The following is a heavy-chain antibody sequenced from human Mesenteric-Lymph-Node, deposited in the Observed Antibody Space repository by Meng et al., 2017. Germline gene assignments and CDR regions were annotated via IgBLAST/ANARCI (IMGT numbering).Heavy chain of an antibody. Sequence: VQLVESGGGVVHPGTSLRLSCAASGFTFSSYSIHWVRQAPGKGLEWVSVMYSGGRTFYADSVKGRFTISRDNSKNTLYLQMYSLRVEDTAVYYCARDLWFDPWGQGTLVTVSS. CDR2: MYSGGRT. J-gene: IGHJ5*02. CDR3: ARDLWFDP. CDR1: GFTFSSYS. V-gene: IGHV3-66*01.